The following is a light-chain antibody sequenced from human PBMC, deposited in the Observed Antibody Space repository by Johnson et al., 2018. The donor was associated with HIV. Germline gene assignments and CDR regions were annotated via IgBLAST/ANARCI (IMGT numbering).Light chain of an antibody. V-gene: IGLV1-51*02. Sequence: QSVLTQPPSVSAAPGQKVTISCSGSSSNIGNNYVSWYQQLPGTAPKLLIYKNNERPSGIPDRFSGSKSGTSATLGITGLQTGDEADYYCGTWDTSLSAGGVFVTGTNVTVL. CDR3: GTWDTSLSAGGV. J-gene: IGLJ1*01. CDR1: SSNIGNNY. CDR2: KNN.